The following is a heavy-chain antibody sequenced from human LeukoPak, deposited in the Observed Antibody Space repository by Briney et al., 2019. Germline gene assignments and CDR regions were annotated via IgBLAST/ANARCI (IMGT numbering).Heavy chain of an antibody. CDR3: ARLDTSHYYMDV. D-gene: IGHD3-22*01. Sequence: PSQTLSLTCTVSGGSISSGGSFWSWIRQHPLKGLEWIGYIYYTESTYYNPSLKSRLSISLDTSKNQLSLKLTSVTAADTAVYYCARLDTSHYYMDVWGKGTTVTVSS. CDR1: GGSISSGGSF. V-gene: IGHV4-31*03. CDR2: IYYTEST. J-gene: IGHJ6*03.